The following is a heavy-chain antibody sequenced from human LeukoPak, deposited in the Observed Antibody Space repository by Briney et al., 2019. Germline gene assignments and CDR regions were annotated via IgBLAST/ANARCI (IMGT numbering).Heavy chain of an antibody. CDR2: FDPEDGET. CDR3: AKIQYQLGVPAPMPPSFDY. D-gene: IGHD2-2*01. CDR1: GYTLTELS. J-gene: IGHJ4*02. V-gene: IGHV1-24*01. Sequence: GASVKVSCKVSGYTLTELSMHWVRQAPGKGLEWMGGFDPEDGETIYAQKFQGRVTMTEDTSTDTAYMELSSLRSEDTAVYYCAKIQYQLGVPAPMPPSFDYWGQGTLVAVSS.